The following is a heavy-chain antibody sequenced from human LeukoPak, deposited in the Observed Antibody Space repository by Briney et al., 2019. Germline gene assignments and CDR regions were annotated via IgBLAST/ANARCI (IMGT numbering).Heavy chain of an antibody. CDR3: ASIRGYSYGSFDY. J-gene: IGHJ4*02. D-gene: IGHD5-18*01. CDR1: GYTFTGYY. V-gene: IGHV1-2*02. CDR2: INPNSGGT. Sequence: ASVKVSCKASGYTFTGYYMHWVRQAPGQGLEWMGWINPNSGGTNYAQKFQGRVTMTRDTSTSTAYMELSSLRSEDTAVYYCASIRGYSYGSFDYWGQGTLVTVSS.